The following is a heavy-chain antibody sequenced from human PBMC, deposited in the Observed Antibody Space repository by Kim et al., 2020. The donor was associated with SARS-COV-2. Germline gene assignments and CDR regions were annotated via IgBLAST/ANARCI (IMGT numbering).Heavy chain of an antibody. CDR3: ARDLEAAEMATIRGYYF. J-gene: IGHJ4*01. D-gene: IGHD2-2*02. CDR1: GFTFSSYS. V-gene: IGHV3-21*01. Sequence: GGSLRLSCAASGFTFSSYSMHWVRQAPGKGLEWVSSISSSRSYIYYADSVKGRFTISRDNAKNSLYLQMNSLRAEDTAVYYCARDLEAAEMATIRGYYF. CDR2: ISSSRSYI.